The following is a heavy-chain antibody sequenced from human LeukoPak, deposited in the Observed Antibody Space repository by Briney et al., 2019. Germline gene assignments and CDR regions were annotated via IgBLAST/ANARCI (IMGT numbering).Heavy chain of an antibody. Sequence: GRSLRLSCTASGFTFRTYGMHWVRQAPGKGLEWVAVISNDGNTKFHADSVKGRFTISRDNSKNTLYLQMNSLRVEDTAVYYCVRGGDYGSFDYWGQGALVIVSS. CDR1: GFTFRTYG. D-gene: IGHD4-17*01. V-gene: IGHV3-30*03. CDR2: ISNDGNTK. CDR3: VRGGDYGSFDY. J-gene: IGHJ4*02.